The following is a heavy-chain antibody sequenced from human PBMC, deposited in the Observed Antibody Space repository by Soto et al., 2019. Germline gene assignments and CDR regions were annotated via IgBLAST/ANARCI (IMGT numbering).Heavy chain of an antibody. J-gene: IGHJ1*01. CDR1: GFTFSSYG. D-gene: IGHD5-12*01. Sequence: QVQLVESGGGVVQPGRSLRLSCAASGFTFSSYGMHWVRQAPGKGLEWVAVIWYDGSNKYYADSVKGRFTISRDNSKNTLYLQMNSLRAEDTAVYYCARDPVEMATSEGYFQHWGQGTLVTVSS. CDR2: IWYDGSNK. V-gene: IGHV3-33*01. CDR3: ARDPVEMATSEGYFQH.